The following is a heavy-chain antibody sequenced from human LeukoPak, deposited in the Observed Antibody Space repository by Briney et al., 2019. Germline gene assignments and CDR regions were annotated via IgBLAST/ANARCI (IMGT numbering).Heavy chain of an antibody. D-gene: IGHD6-19*01. CDR1: GYTFTSYG. Sequence: GASVKVSCKASGYTFTSYGISWVRQAPGQGLEWMGWISAYNGNTNYAQKLQGRVTMTTDTSTSTAYMELRSLRSDDTAVYYCARDPGSRRIAVAAWEYWGQGTLVTVSS. CDR3: ARDPGSRRIAVAAWEY. J-gene: IGHJ4*02. V-gene: IGHV1-18*01. CDR2: ISAYNGNT.